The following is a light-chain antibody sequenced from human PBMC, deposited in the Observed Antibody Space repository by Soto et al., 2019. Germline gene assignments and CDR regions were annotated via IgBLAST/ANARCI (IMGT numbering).Light chain of an antibody. CDR1: QSVSNS. V-gene: IGKV3-11*01. Sequence: EIVLTQSPATLSLSPGERATLSCRASQSVSNSLVWYQQKPGQAPRLLIYGASNRATGIPARFSGSGSGTDFTRTISSLEPEDFAVYYCQQRSNWQFTFGPGTKVDI. J-gene: IGKJ3*01. CDR2: GAS. CDR3: QQRSNWQFT.